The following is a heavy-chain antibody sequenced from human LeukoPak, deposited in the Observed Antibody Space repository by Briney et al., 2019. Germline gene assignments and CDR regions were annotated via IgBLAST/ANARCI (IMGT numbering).Heavy chain of an antibody. D-gene: IGHD6-6*01. CDR2: IYTSGST. V-gene: IGHV4-4*07. Sequence: SETLSLTCTVSGGSISSYYWSWIRQPAGKGLEWIGRIYTSGSTNYNPSLKSRVSISLDTSKNQFSLKMKSVTAADTAVYYCATNALLVPSTFDSWGRGTLVTVSS. J-gene: IGHJ4*02. CDR1: GGSISSYY. CDR3: ATNALLVPSTFDS.